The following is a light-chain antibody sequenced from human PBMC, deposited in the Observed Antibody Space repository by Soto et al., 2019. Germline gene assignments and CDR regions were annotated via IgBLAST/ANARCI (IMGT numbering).Light chain of an antibody. V-gene: IGLV2-14*01. CDR2: EVS. J-gene: IGLJ1*01. CDR3: IAYTGSSTYYV. Sequence: QSALTQPASVSGSPGQSITISCSGTSSDVGSYDHVAWYQQFPGKTPKLTIYEVSNRPSGVSSRFSGSKSGNTASLTISGLQAEDEADYYCIAYTGSSTYYVFGNGTKVTVL. CDR1: SSDVGSYDH.